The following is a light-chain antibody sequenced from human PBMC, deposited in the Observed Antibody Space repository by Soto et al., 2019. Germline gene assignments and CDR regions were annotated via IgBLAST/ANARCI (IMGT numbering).Light chain of an antibody. CDR1: QSISNW. CDR2: HAS. J-gene: IGKJ1*01. V-gene: IGKV1-5*01. CDR3: QKYNNYS. Sequence: IHITQSPSTLPASVVGRVTITCRASQSISNWLAWYQQKPGTAPKLLIYHASTLESGVPSRFSGSGSGTESSLNITRLKPDDFPNYYCQKYNNYSFGQGKKV.